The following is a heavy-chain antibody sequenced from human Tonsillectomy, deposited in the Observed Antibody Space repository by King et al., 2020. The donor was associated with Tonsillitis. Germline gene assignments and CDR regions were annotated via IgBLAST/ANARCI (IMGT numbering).Heavy chain of an antibody. J-gene: IGHJ6*03. CDR2: INPKSGAT. Sequence: QLVQSGAEVKKPGASVKVSCKASGYTFTGYYMHWVRQAPGQGLEWMGWINPKSGATNYAQKFQGWVSVTSDTSISTAYMDLSRLRSDDTAVYYCARGGYNYYMDVWGKGTTVTVSS. CDR3: ARGGYNYYMDV. V-gene: IGHV1-2*04. CDR1: GYTFTGYY.